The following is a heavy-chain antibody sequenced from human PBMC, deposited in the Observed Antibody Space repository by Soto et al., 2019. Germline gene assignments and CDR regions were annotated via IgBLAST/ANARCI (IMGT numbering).Heavy chain of an antibody. J-gene: IGHJ6*02. CDR1: GFTFSTYW. V-gene: IGHV3-7*03. CDR3: AREGATATRIYGLDV. CDR2: INQDGSEK. D-gene: IGHD1-1*01. Sequence: PGGSLRLSCAASGFTFSTYWMTWVRQAPGKGLEWVANINQDGSEKSFMDSVKGRLTISRDNAKNSVYLQMNSLRVEDTAVYYCAREGATATRIYGLDVWGRGTTVTVSS.